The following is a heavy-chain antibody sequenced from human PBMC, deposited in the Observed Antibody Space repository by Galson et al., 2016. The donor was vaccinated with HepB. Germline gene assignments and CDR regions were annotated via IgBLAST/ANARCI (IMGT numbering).Heavy chain of an antibody. CDR3: AREGPRGMTTGDY. J-gene: IGHJ4*02. V-gene: IGHV3-33*08. Sequence: SLRLSCAAPGFSFSDYYMTWLRQAPGKGLEWMAVIWHDGSEQHYADSVKGRFTISRENSKNTVYLQINSLRAEDTAVYYCAREGPRGMTTGDYWGQGTLVIVSS. D-gene: IGHD4-11*01. CDR1: GFSFSDYY. CDR2: IWHDGSEQ.